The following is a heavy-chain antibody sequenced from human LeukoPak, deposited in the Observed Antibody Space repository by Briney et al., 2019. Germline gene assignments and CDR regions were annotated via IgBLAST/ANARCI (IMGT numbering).Heavy chain of an antibody. CDR3: ARGSSWSSWYFDY. V-gene: IGHV3-30-3*01. J-gene: IGHJ4*02. CDR1: GFTFSSYA. CDR2: ISYDGSNK. Sequence: GGSLRLSCAASGFTFSSYAMHWVRQAPGKGLGWVAVISYDGSNKYYADSVKGRFTISRDNSKNTLYRQMNSLRAEDTAVYYCARGSSWSSWYFDYWGQGTLVTVSS. D-gene: IGHD6-13*01.